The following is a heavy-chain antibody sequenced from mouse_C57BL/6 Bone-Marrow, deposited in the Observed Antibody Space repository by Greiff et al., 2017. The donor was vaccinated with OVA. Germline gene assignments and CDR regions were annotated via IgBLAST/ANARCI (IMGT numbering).Heavy chain of an antibody. CDR2: IYPGGGYT. CDR1: GYTFTNYW. J-gene: IGHJ2*01. CDR3: ARGDLLWDY. D-gene: IGHD2-1*01. V-gene: IGHV1-63*01. Sequence: QVQLKQSGAELVRPGPSVKMSCKASGYTFTNYWIGWAKQRPGHGLEWIGDIYPGGGYTNYNEKFKGKATLTADKSSSTAYMQFSSLTSEDSAIYYCARGDLLWDYWGQGTTLTVSS.